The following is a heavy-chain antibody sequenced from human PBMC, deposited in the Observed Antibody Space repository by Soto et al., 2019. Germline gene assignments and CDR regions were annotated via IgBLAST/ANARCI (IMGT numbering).Heavy chain of an antibody. Sequence: EVQVLESGGGLVQPGGSLRLSCAASGFTFSSYAMSWVRQAPGKGLEWVSTISGSGGSTYYTDSVKGRFAISRDNSKNTLYLQMNSLRAEDTAVYYCVKDKGRSASSIAFDFWGQGTLVSVSS. D-gene: IGHD6-6*01. CDR1: GFTFSSYA. CDR2: ISGSGGST. CDR3: VKDKGRSASSIAFDF. V-gene: IGHV3-23*01. J-gene: IGHJ4*02.